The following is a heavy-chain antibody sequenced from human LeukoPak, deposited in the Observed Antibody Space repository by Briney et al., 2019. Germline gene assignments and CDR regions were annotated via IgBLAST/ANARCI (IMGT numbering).Heavy chain of an antibody. CDR1: GYSISSGYY. Sequence: SETLSLTCTVSGYSISSGYYWGWIRQPPGKGLEWIGSIYHSGSTYYNPSLKSRVTISVDTSKNQFSLKLSSVTAADTAVYYCARGIGNLDYWGQGTLVTVSS. V-gene: IGHV4-38-2*02. CDR2: IYHSGST. CDR3: ARGIGNLDY. J-gene: IGHJ4*02.